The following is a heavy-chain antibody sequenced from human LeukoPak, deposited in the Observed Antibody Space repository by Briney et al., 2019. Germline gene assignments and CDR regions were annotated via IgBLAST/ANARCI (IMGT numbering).Heavy chain of an antibody. Sequence: ASVKVSCKASGYTFTSYGISWVRQAPGQGLEWMGWISAYNGNTNYAQKLQGRVTMTTDTSTSTAYMELRSLRSDDTAVYYCARGLGVAVERDWFDPWGQGTLVTVSS. CDR3: ARGLGVAVERDWFDP. D-gene: IGHD6-19*01. CDR2: ISAYNGNT. CDR1: GYTFTSYG. V-gene: IGHV1-18*01. J-gene: IGHJ5*02.